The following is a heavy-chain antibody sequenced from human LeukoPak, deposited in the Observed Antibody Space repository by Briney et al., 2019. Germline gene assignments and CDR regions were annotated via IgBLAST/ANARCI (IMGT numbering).Heavy chain of an antibody. CDR2: IYHSGST. CDR1: GYSISSGYY. V-gene: IGHV4-38-2*01. CDR3: ARAPYYDILTGFDY. D-gene: IGHD3-9*01. Sequence: SETLSLTCAVSGYSISSGYYWGWIRQPPGKGLEWIGSIYHSGSTYYNPSLKSRVTISVDTSKNQFSLKLSSVTAADTAVYYCARAPYYDILTGFDYWGQGTLVTVSS. J-gene: IGHJ4*02.